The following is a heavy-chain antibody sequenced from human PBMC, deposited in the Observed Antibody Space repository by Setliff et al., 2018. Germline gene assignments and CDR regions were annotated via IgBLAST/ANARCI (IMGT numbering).Heavy chain of an antibody. V-gene: IGHV4-61*02. D-gene: IGHD3-16*01. CDR1: GDSITSGSDY. J-gene: IGHJ4*02. CDR2: IYTTGNT. Sequence: PSETLSLTFTVSGDSITSGSDYWNWIRQPAGKGLEWIGRIYTTGNTNYNPSLKSRVTISVDTSKNQFSLKLTSVTAADSAVYYCRLWSHDYHNDYWGQGTVVTVSS. CDR3: RLWSHDYHNDY.